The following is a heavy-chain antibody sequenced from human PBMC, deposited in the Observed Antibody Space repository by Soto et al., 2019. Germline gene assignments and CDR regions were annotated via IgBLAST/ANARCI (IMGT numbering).Heavy chain of an antibody. Sequence: EVQVLESGGGLVQPGGSLRLSCAASGFTIRNYAMSWVRQAPGKALEWVAGFSGTTDRTYYRDSVEGRFSIFKDTSKNTLYLEMNSLRAEDTALYRCEGSWTWGQGTLVTVSS. V-gene: IGHV3-23*02. CDR3: EGSWT. CDR2: FSGTTDRT. CDR1: GFTIRNYA. D-gene: IGHD5-12*01. J-gene: IGHJ1*01.